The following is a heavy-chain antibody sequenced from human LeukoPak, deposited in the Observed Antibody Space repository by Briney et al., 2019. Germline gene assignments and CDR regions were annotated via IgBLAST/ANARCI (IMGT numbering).Heavy chain of an antibody. CDR2: INSDGSST. J-gene: IGHJ4*02. D-gene: IGHD5-12*01. Sequence: GGPLRLSCAASGFTFSSFAMHWSRQAPGKGRVWVSRINSDGSSTSYADSVKGRFTISRDNAKNTLYLQMNSLRAEDTAVYYCAREHIVATIIDYWGQGTLVTVSS. CDR1: GFTFSSFA. V-gene: IGHV3-74*01. CDR3: AREHIVATIIDY.